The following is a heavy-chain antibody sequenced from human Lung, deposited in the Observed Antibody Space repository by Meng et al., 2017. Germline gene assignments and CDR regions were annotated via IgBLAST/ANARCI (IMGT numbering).Heavy chain of an antibody. J-gene: IGHJ4*02. CDR3: VRDEDISAAGKLFGAY. CDR1: GYNFPDYW. V-gene: IGHV1-2*06. CDR2: IDPKSGDT. D-gene: IGHD6-13*01. Sequence: ASVKVSCKPSGYNFPDYWLHWVRRAPGQGLEWMGRIDPKSGDTHYAQRFQGRVTMTGDTSISTAYMELSGLRSDDTAMYYCVRDEDISAAGKLFGAYWGQGTLVTGAS.